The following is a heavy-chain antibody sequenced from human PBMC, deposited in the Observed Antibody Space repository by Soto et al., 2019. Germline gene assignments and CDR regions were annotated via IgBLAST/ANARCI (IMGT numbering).Heavy chain of an antibody. CDR1: GGSISTYY. CDR3: ARHTVTIRAGFDY. Sequence: QVQLQESGPGLVKPSETLSLTCTVSGGSISTYYWDWIRQPPGKELEWIGYTHYSGNTNYHPSLKSRVTISLDTSRNQFSRKLCSVTAADTAIYYCARHTVTIRAGFDYWGQGALVTVSS. CDR2: THYSGNT. D-gene: IGHD4-17*01. V-gene: IGHV4-59*01. J-gene: IGHJ4*02.